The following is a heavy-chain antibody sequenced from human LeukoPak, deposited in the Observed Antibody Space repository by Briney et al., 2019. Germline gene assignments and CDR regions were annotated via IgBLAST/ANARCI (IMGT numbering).Heavy chain of an antibody. CDR1: GGSITSDNYY. V-gene: IGHV4-30-4*01. CDR2: IYYSGST. J-gene: IGHJ3*02. CDR3: ARNRKLNYYDSGDAFDI. Sequence: SETLSLTCTVSGGSITSDNYYWSWICQPPGKGLEWIGHIYYSGSTYYNPSLKSRVTISVDTSKNQFSLKLNSVTAAETAVYYCARNRKLNYYDSGDAFDIWGQGTMVTVSS. D-gene: IGHD3-22*01.